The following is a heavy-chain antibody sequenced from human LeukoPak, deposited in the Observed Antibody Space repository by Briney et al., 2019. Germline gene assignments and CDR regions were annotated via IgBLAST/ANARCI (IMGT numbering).Heavy chain of an antibody. D-gene: IGHD1-26*01. CDR1: AGSISSYY. CDR2: IYTSGST. CDR3: ARGLVGTTGEQNWFDP. Sequence: PSETLSLTCTVSAGSISSYYWSWIRPPAGEGLEWIGRIYTSGSTNYNPSLKSRVTISVDKSKNQFSLKLSSVTAADTAVYYCARGLVGTTGEQNWFDPWGQGTLVTVSS. J-gene: IGHJ5*02. V-gene: IGHV4-4*07.